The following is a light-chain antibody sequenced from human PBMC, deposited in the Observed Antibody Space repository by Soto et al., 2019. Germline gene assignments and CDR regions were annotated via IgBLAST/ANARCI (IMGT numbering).Light chain of an antibody. CDR2: QTS. J-gene: IGKJ1*01. V-gene: IGKV3D-15*01. CDR3: QHYNNCPE. Sequence: EIVLTQSPATLSSFPGDRVTLSCRASPYINTRLAGYKHRPGQAPLLLIYQTSIRAAGIPARFSASGTGTDFPLTIGSLQAEEFAVYYCQHYNNCPEFGQGTKVDI. CDR1: PYINTR.